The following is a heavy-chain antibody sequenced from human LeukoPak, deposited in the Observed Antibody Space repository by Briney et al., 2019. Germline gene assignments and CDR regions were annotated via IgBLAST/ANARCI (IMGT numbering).Heavy chain of an antibody. Sequence: SETLSLTCTVSGGSISTYSWRWIRQPPGKGLEWMANIHYGGSTDYNPSLTRRVTITADTSRKQFSLRLSSVAAADTGVYYCAKGGVTRDYCFDYSGQGTLVTVSS. CDR1: GGSISTYS. J-gene: IGHJ4*02. CDR2: IHYGGST. D-gene: IGHD3-10*01. V-gene: IGHV4-59*01. CDR3: AKGGVTRDYCFDY.